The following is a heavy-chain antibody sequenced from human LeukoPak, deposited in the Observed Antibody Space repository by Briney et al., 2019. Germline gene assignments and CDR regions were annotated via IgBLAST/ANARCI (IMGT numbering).Heavy chain of an antibody. D-gene: IGHD1-26*01. CDR2: ISSSSSYI. V-gene: IGHV3-21*01. Sequence: PGGSLRLSCAASGFTFSSYSMNWVRQAPGKGLEWVSSISSSSSYIYYADPVKGRFTISRDNAKNSLYLQTNSLRAEDTAVYYCARGIVGAIAPIDYWGQGTLVTVSS. CDR1: GFTFSSYS. CDR3: ARGIVGAIAPIDY. J-gene: IGHJ4*02.